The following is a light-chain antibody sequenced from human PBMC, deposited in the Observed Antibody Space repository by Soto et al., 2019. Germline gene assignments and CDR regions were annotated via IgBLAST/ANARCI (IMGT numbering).Light chain of an antibody. J-gene: IGKJ1*01. CDR2: DAS. V-gene: IGKV1-5*02. CDR3: QQTYNFPRT. Sequence: DIQMTQSPSSLSASVGDRVTIICRASQSVSTRLAWYQQKPGKAPKVLIYDASSWAGGVPSRFSGSGSGTDFTLTISSLQPEDFATYYCQQTYNFPRTFGQGTKVDIK. CDR1: QSVSTR.